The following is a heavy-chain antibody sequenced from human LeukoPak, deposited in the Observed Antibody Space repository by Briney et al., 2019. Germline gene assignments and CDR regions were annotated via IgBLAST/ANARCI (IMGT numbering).Heavy chain of an antibody. Sequence: GGSLRLSCAASGFTFDDYAMHWVRQAPGKGLEWVSLISGDGGSTYYADSVKDRFTISRDNSKYSLYLQMNSLRTEDTALYYCAKQVPRNPTTIFGVVTPGHFDYWGQGTLVTVSS. J-gene: IGHJ4*02. D-gene: IGHD3-3*01. CDR3: AKQVPRNPTTIFGVVTPGHFDY. CDR2: ISGDGGST. V-gene: IGHV3-43*02. CDR1: GFTFDDYA.